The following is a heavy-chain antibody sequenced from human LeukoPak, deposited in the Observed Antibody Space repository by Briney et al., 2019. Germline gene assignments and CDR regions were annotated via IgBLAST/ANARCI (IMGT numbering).Heavy chain of an antibody. J-gene: IGHJ4*02. D-gene: IGHD1-26*01. CDR1: GFTFSSYS. CDR2: ISSSSSTI. CDR3: ASLIGATLVDY. V-gene: IGHV3-48*04. Sequence: GGSLRLSCAASGFTFSSYSMNWVRQAPGKGLEWVSYISSSSSTIYYADSVKGRFTISRDNAKNSLYLQMNSLRAEDTAVYYCASLIGATLVDYWGQGTLVTVSS.